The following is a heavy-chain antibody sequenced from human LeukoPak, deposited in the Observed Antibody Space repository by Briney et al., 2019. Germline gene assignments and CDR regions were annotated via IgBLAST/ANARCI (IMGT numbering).Heavy chain of an antibody. J-gene: IGHJ5*02. D-gene: IGHD5-24*01. V-gene: IGHV4-39*07. CDR2: IYYTGNT. CDR3: ARDRLQLQS. Sequence: SETLSLTCTVSGGSISSSSHYWGWIRQPPGKGLEWIASIYYTGNTNYNPSLKSRVTISVDTSKNQFSLKLSSVTAADTAVYYCARDRLQLQSWGQGTLVTVSS. CDR1: GGSISSSSHY.